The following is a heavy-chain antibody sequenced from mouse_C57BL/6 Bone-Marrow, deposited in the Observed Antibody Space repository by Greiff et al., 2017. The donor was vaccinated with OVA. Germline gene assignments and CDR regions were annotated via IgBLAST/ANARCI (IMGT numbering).Heavy chain of an antibody. J-gene: IGHJ3*01. CDR3: SRSAGRGTWFAY. D-gene: IGHD3-3*01. CDR2: IGPSNSYS. Sequence: QVQLQQPGADLVMPGASVKLSCKASGYTFTSFWMHWVRQRPGQGLEWVGEIGPSNSYSNYKQKFKGKSTLTVDKSSSTAYMQLSSLTSEDSAVYDCSRSAGRGTWFAYWGQGTLVNVSA. V-gene: IGHV1-69*01. CDR1: GYTFTSFW.